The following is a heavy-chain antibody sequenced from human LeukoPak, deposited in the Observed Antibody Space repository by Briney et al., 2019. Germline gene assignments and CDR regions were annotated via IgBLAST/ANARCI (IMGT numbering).Heavy chain of an antibody. Sequence: ASVKVSCKASGYTFTSYDIYWLRQAPGQGPEWMGWMSPNSGNTGSAQRFQGRVTMTRDTSMSSAYMELSNLRPEDTTVYYCARGSFSRWTTQSYFDYWGQGTLVTVSS. D-gene: IGHD4-23*01. CDR3: ARGSFSRWTTQSYFDY. J-gene: IGHJ4*02. CDR2: MSPNSGNT. V-gene: IGHV1-8*01. CDR1: GYTFTSYD.